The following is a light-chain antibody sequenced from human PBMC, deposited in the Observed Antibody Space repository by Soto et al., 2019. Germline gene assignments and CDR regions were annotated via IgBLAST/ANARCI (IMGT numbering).Light chain of an antibody. CDR1: STDVGGYNY. CDR2: EVS. CDR3: SSYGGNNNHYA. J-gene: IGLJ1*01. V-gene: IGLV2-8*01. Sequence: QSALTQPPSASGSAGQSVTIACTGTSTDVGGYNYVSWYQQHPGKAPKLMIYEVSKRPSGVPDRFAGSKSGNTASLTVSGLQAEDAADYYCSSYGGNNNHYAFGTGTKLTVL.